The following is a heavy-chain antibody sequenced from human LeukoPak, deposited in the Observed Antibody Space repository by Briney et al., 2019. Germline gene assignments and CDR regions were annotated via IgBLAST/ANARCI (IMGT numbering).Heavy chain of an antibody. CDR1: GYTFTSYG. D-gene: IGHD5-18*01. CDR2: ISAYNGNT. J-gene: IGHJ4*02. V-gene: IGHV1-18*01. CDR3: ATTYSYGLNFDY. Sequence: ASVKVSCKASGYTFTSYGISWVRQAPGQGLEWMGWISAYNGNTNYAQKLQGRVTMTTDTSTSTAYMELRSLRSDDTAVYYCATTYSYGLNFDYWGQGTLVTVSS.